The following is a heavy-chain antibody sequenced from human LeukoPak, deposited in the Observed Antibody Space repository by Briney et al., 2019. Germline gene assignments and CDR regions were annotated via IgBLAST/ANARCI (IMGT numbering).Heavy chain of an antibody. Sequence: GGSLRLSCAASGFTVSTNYMSWVRQAPGKGLEWVSVIYTGGSTYYADSVEGRFIISRDNSKNTLYLQMNSLRPEDTAVYYCAREGIVATIVFDYWGQGTLVTVSS. V-gene: IGHV3-66*02. CDR1: GFTVSTNY. D-gene: IGHD5-12*01. CDR3: AREGIVATIVFDY. CDR2: IYTGGST. J-gene: IGHJ4*02.